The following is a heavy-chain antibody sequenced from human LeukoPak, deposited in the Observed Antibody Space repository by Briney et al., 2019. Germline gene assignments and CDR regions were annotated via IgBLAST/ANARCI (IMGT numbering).Heavy chain of an antibody. V-gene: IGHV3-43*01. CDR1: GFTFDDYT. CDR3: AKSAARLVSDYYYYMDV. Sequence: GGSLRLSCAASGFTFDDYTMHWVRQAPGKGLEWVSLISWDGISTYYADSVKGRFTISRDNSKNSLYLQMNSLRTEDTALYYCAKSAARLVSDYYYYMDVWGKGTTVTVSS. J-gene: IGHJ6*03. CDR2: ISWDGIST. D-gene: IGHD6-6*01.